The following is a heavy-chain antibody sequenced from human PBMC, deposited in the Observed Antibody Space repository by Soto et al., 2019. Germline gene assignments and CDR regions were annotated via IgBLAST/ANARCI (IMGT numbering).Heavy chain of an antibody. D-gene: IGHD2-15*01. J-gene: IGHJ6*02. Sequence: DVQLVESGGGLVQPGGSLRLSCAASGFTFSNSWMHWVRQVSGKGLEWVSRINADGTSTSYADSVKGRFTISRDNAKNTLYLQINSLRAEDTAVYYCARSSATPNGWWGFGLDVWGQGTSVIVSS. CDR3: ARSSATPNGWWGFGLDV. V-gene: IGHV3-74*01. CDR2: INADGTST. CDR1: GFTFSNSW.